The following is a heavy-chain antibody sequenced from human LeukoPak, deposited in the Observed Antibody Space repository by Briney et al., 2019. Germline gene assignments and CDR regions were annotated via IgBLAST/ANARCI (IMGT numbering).Heavy chain of an antibody. D-gene: IGHD2-2*01. CDR2: IIPIFGTA. Sequence: GSSVKVSCKASGGTFSSYAIIWVRQAPGQGLEWMGGIIPIFGTANYAQKFQGRVTITTDESTSTAYMELSSLRSEDTAVYYCARSLYCSSTSCYRHYYYYMDVWGKGTTVTVSS. CDR3: ARSLYCSSTSCYRHYYYYMDV. V-gene: IGHV1-69*05. J-gene: IGHJ6*03. CDR1: GGTFSSYA.